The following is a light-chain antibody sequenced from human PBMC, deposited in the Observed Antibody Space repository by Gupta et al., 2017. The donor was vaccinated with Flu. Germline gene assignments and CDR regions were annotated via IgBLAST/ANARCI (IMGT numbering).Light chain of an antibody. Sequence: DIQMTQTPSSLSASVGDRVTITCRASQSISSYLNWYQQKPGKAPKLLIYAASSLQSGVPSRFSGSGSGTDFTLTISSLQPEDFATYYCQQSYRITWTFGQGTKVEIK. CDR1: QSISSY. CDR3: QQSYRITWT. V-gene: IGKV1-39*01. J-gene: IGKJ1*01. CDR2: AAS.